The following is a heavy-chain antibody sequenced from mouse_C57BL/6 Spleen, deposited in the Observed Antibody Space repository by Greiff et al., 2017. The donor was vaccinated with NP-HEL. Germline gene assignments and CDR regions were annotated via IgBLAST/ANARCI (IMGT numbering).Heavy chain of an antibody. V-gene: IGHV5-4*01. D-gene: IGHD1-1*01. CDR3: ARDPYYYGSSYYFDY. CDR2: ISDGGSYT. CDR1: GFTFSSYA. J-gene: IGHJ2*01. Sequence: EVNVVESGGGLVKPGGSLKLSCAASGFTFSSYAMSWVRQTPEKRLEWVATISDGGSYTYYPDNVKGRFTISRDNAKNNLYLQMSHLKSEDTAMYYCARDPYYYGSSYYFDYWGQGTTLTVSS.